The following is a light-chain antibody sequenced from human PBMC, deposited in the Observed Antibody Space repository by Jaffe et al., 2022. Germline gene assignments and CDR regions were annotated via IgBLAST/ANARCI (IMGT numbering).Light chain of an antibody. V-gene: IGKV2-28*01. Sequence: DIVMTQSPLSLPVTPGEPASISCRSSQSLLHSNGYNYLDWYLQKPGQSPQLLIYLGSNRASGVPDRFSGSGSGTDFTLKISRVEAEDVGVYYCMRGLQTPSFGGGTKVEIK. CDR3: MRGLQTPS. CDR1: QSLLHSNGYNY. J-gene: IGKJ4*01. CDR2: LGS.